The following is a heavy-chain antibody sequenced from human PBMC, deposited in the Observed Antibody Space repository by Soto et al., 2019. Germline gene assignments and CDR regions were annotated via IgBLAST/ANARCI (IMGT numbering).Heavy chain of an antibody. CDR2: IYHSGST. Sequence: QLQLQESGSGMVKPSQTLSLTCAVSGGSISSGGYSWSWIRQPAGKGLEWIGYIYHSGSTYYNPSLKSRVTISVDRSKNQFSLKLSSVTAANTAVYYCSAGGGLPRYYWGQGTLVTVSS. J-gene: IGHJ4*02. CDR3: SAGGGLPRYY. D-gene: IGHD5-12*01. V-gene: IGHV4-30-2*01. CDR1: GGSISSGGYS.